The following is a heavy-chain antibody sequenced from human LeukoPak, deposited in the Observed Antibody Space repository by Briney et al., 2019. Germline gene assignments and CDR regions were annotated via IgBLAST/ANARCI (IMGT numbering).Heavy chain of an antibody. J-gene: IGHJ4*02. CDR2: IKQDGSDK. Sequence: GGSLRLSCAASGFTFSDYWMTWVRQAPGKGLEWVANIKQDGSDKYYLDAVEGRFTISKDNTKNSLYLQMNSLRAGDTAVYYCARVRYYGSRSLMFEYWGQGTPVSVSS. V-gene: IGHV3-7*03. CDR1: GFTFSDYW. D-gene: IGHD3-10*01. CDR3: ARVRYYGSRSLMFEY.